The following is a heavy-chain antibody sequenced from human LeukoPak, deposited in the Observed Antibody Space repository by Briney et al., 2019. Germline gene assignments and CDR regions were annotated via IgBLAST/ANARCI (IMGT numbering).Heavy chain of an antibody. D-gene: IGHD1-26*01. J-gene: IGHJ4*02. V-gene: IGHV3-74*01. CDR3: ARDRVGATDYFDY. Sequence: GGSLRLSCAASGFSISSYWMHWVRQVPGKGLVWVSRISPDGSTTGYADSVKGRFTISRDNSKNTLYLQMNSLRAEDTAVYYCARDRVGATDYFDYWGQGTLVTVSS. CDR2: ISPDGSTT. CDR1: GFSISSYW.